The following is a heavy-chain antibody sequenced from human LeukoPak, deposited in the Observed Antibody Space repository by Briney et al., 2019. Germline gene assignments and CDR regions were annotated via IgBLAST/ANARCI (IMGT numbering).Heavy chain of an antibody. Sequence: PSETLSLTCAVYGGSFSGYYWSWIRQPPGKGLEWIGEINHSGSTNYNPSLKSRVTISVDTSKNQFSLKLSSVTAADTAVYYCARGRAAAAGGGIDFDYWGQGTLVTVSS. CDR3: ARGRAAAAGGGIDFDY. V-gene: IGHV4-34*01. J-gene: IGHJ4*02. CDR1: GGSFSGYY. CDR2: INHSGST. D-gene: IGHD6-13*01.